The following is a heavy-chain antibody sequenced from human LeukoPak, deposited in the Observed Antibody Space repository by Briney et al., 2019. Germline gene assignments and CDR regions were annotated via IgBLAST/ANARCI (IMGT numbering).Heavy chain of an antibody. CDR2: ISTYNGNT. CDR1: GYTFTNYG. CDR3: TRAQYFKGYFDY. V-gene: IGHV1-18*01. Sequence: ASVNVSFKASGYTFTNYGISWVRQAPGPGLERMGCISTYNGNTNYVQQIHDRVTMTTDTSTTTPYMELRSLRSDDTTVYYCTRAQYFKGYFDYWGQGTLVTVSS. J-gene: IGHJ4*02. D-gene: IGHD2/OR15-2a*01.